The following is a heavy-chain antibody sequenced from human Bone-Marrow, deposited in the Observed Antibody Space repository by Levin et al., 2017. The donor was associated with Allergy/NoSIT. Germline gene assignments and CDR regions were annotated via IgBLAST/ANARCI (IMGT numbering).Heavy chain of an antibody. J-gene: IGHJ5*01. CDR1: GYSISSNCY. CDR3: ARDCGDLLENWFDS. CDR2: IYHSGNT. V-gene: IGHV4-38-2*02. Sequence: SETLSLTCVVSGYSISSNCYWGWIRQPPGKGLEWIGNIYHSGNTFYNPSLRSRVTISVDTSKNQFSLKLNSVTAADTAVYYCARDCGDLLENWFDSWGQGTLVTVSS. D-gene: IGHD2-21*01.